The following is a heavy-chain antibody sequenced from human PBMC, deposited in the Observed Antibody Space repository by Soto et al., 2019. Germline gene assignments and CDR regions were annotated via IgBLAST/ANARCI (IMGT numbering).Heavy chain of an antibody. D-gene: IGHD3-22*01. CDR3: ARGQGSSGYSPYYYYGMDV. CDR2: IYYSGST. J-gene: IGHJ6*02. CDR1: GGSISSYY. V-gene: IGHV4-59*01. Sequence: SETLSLTCTVSGGSISSYYWSWIRQPPGKGLEWIGYIYYSGSTNYNPSLKSRVTISVDTSKNQFSLKLSSVTAADTAVYYCARGQGSSGYSPYYYYGMDVWGQGTTVTDPS.